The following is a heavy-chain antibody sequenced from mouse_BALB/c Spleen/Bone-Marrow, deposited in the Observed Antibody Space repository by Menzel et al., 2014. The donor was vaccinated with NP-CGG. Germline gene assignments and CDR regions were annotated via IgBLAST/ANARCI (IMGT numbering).Heavy chain of an antibody. CDR3: ARRGLGRWYFDV. Sequence: EVMLVESGGGLVQPGGSLKLSCAASGFDFSRYRMSWVRQAPGKGLEWIGEINPDSNTINYTPSLKDKFIISRDNAKNTLYLQMSKVRSEDTALYYCARRGLGRWYFDVWGAGTTVTVSS. D-gene: IGHD4-1*01. CDR2: INPDSNTI. V-gene: IGHV4-1*02. J-gene: IGHJ1*01. CDR1: GFDFSRYR.